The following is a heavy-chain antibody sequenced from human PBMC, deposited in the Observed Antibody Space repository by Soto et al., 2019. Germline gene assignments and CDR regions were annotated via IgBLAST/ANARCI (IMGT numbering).Heavy chain of an antibody. Sequence: ASVKVSCKASGYTFTSYDINWVRQATGQGLEWMGWMNPNSGNTGYAQKFQGRVTMTRNTSISTAYMELSSLRSEDTAVYYCARAPNRVFGVVHVGARGDAFDIWGQGTMVTVSS. D-gene: IGHD3-3*01. J-gene: IGHJ3*02. CDR2: MNPNSGNT. CDR1: GYTFTSYD. V-gene: IGHV1-8*01. CDR3: ARAPNRVFGVVHVGARGDAFDI.